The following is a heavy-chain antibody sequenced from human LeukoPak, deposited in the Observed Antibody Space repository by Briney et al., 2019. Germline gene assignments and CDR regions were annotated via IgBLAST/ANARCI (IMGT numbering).Heavy chain of an antibody. D-gene: IGHD3-16*01. Sequence: QPGRSLRLSCAASGFTFSTYGMHWVRQAPGKGLEWVAFIWYDGRNRPYADSVKDRFTISRDNSEDTLYLQMNSLRAEDTAVYYCARPLLSYDTTGYPDYWGQGTLVTVSS. J-gene: IGHJ4*02. CDR3: ARPLLSYDTTGYPDY. CDR1: GFTFSTYG. V-gene: IGHV3-33*01. CDR2: IWYDGRNR.